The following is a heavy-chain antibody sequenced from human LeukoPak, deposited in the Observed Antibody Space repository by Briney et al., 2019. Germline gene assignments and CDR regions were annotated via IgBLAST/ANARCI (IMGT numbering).Heavy chain of an antibody. CDR2: IYSSGTT. J-gene: IGHJ4*02. CDR1: GFTFSTYS. D-gene: IGHD5-18*01. Sequence: PGGSLRLSCAASGFTFSTYSMNWVRQAPGKGLEWVSVIYSSGTTYYADSVKGRLTISRDNSKNTLYLQMNSLRAEDTAVYYCARDGGYNYGFDYWGQGTLVTVSS. V-gene: IGHV3-53*01. CDR3: ARDGGYNYGFDY.